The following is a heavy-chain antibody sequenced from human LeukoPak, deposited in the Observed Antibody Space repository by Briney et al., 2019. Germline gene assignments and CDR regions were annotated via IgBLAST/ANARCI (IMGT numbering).Heavy chain of an antibody. CDR2: IIPIFGTA. CDR3: ARLIGCWWCSGGSYYYYMDV. D-gene: IGHD2-15*01. CDR1: GGTFSSYA. Sequence: GSSVKVSCKASGGTFSSYAISWVRQAPGQGLEWMGGIIPIFGTANYAQKFQGRVTITADESTSTAYMELSSLRSDDTAVYYCARLIGCWWCSGGSYYYYMDVWGKGTTVTVSS. V-gene: IGHV1-69*01. J-gene: IGHJ6*03.